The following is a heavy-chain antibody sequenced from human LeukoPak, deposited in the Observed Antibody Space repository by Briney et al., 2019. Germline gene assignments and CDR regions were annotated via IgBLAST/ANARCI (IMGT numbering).Heavy chain of an antibody. CDR1: GGSFSGYY. J-gene: IGHJ4*02. CDR3: ARGVQGRWSSSWYY. D-gene: IGHD6-13*01. V-gene: IGHV4-34*01. Sequence: PSETLSLTCAVYGGSFSGYYWSWIRQPPGKGLEWIGEINHSGSTNYNPSLKSRVTISVGTSKNQFSLKLGSVTAADTAVYYCARGVQGRWSSSWYYWGQGTLVTVSS. CDR2: INHSGST.